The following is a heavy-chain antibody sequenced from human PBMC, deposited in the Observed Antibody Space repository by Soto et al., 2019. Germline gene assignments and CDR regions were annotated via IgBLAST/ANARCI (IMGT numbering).Heavy chain of an antibody. D-gene: IGHD4-17*01. CDR3: ARDYGVLGGRNFDY. V-gene: IGHV4-59*12. Sequence: SETLSLTCTVSGSPISSYYWSWFRQSPGQGLEWVGYIYYTGTTTYSPSLKSRLTISVDASKSQLSLNLRSVTAADTAVYYCARDYGVLGGRNFDYWGQGSLVTVSS. CDR1: GSPISSYY. J-gene: IGHJ4*02. CDR2: IYYTGTT.